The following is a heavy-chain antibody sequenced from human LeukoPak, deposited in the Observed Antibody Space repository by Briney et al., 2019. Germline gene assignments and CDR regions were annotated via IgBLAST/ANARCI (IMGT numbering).Heavy chain of an antibody. CDR1: GFPFSVYE. D-gene: IGHD6-19*01. Sequence: GGSLRLSCAVSGFPFSVYEMNWVRQAPGKGLEWVSNIGSSGTTRYYADSVKGRFSISRDNAENSLFLQMNSLRVEDMGIYYCALLAVASDFDYWGQGALVTVSS. CDR2: IGSSGTTR. CDR3: ALLAVASDFDY. J-gene: IGHJ4*02. V-gene: IGHV3-48*03.